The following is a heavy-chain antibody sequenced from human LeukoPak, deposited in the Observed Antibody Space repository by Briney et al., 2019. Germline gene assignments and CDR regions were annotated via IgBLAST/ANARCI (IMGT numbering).Heavy chain of an antibody. V-gene: IGHV3-15*01. J-gene: IGHJ3*02. CDR3: TTFSSSWYMSDAFDI. Sequence: PGGSLRLSCAASGFTFSNAWMSWVRQAPGKGLEWVGRIKSKTDGGTTDYAAPVKGRFTISRDDSKNTLYLQMNSLKTEDTAVYYCTTFSSSWYMSDAFDIWGQGTMVTVSS. CDR2: IKSKTDGGTT. CDR1: GFTFSNAW. D-gene: IGHD6-13*01.